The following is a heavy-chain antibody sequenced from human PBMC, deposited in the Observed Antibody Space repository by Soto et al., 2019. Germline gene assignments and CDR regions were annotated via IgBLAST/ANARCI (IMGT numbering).Heavy chain of an antibody. D-gene: IGHD6-19*01. Sequence: GGSLRLSCAASGFTFSILAMGWVRQAPGKGLEWVSVIDYTGGTTYYTDSVKGRFIISRDNSKKILYLQMNSLRTEDTAIYYCAKDATRTSGWYYFDYWGRGGLVTVSS. V-gene: IGHV3-23*01. CDR1: GFTFSILA. CDR3: AKDATRTSGWYYFDY. J-gene: IGHJ4*02. CDR2: IDYTGGTT.